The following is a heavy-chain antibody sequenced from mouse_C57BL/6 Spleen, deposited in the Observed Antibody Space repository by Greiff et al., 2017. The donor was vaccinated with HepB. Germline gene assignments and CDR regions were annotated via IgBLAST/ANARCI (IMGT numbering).Heavy chain of an antibody. J-gene: IGHJ2*01. V-gene: IGHV14-4*01. CDR3: TTLYGSSSYYFDY. D-gene: IGHD1-1*01. Sequence: VQLQQSGAELVRPGASVKLSCTASGFNIKDDYMHWVKQRPEQGLEWIGWIDPENGDTEYASKFQGKATITADTSSNTADLQLSSLTSEDTAVYYCTTLYGSSSYYFDYWGQGTTLTVSS. CDR2: IDPENGDT. CDR1: GFNIKDDY.